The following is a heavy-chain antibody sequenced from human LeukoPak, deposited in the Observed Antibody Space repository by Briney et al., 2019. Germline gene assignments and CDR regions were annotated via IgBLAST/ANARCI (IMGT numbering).Heavy chain of an antibody. J-gene: IGHJ3*02. D-gene: IGHD2-2*01. CDR2: INPNSGGT. V-gene: IGHV1-2*02. Sequence: GASVKVSCKASGYTFTGYYIHWRRQAPGQGLEWMGWINPNSGGTNYAQKFQGRVTMTRDTSISTAYMELSSLTSDDTAVYYCARGSTVPATIRRAFDIWGQGTMVTVSS. CDR1: GYTFTGYY. CDR3: ARGSTVPATIRRAFDI.